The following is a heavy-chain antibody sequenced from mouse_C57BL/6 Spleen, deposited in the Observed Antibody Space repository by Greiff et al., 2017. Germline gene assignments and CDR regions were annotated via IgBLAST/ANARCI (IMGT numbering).Heavy chain of an antibody. CDR2: IDPSDSYT. D-gene: IGHD3-2*02. J-gene: IGHJ3*01. CDR1: GYTFNSYW. V-gene: IGHV1-69*01. Sequence: QVQLQQPGAELVMPGASVKLSCKASGYTFNSYWMHWVKQRPGQGLEWIGEIDPSDSYTNYNQKFKGKSTLTVDKSSSTAYRQLSSLTSEDSAVYYCARSKTAQATTFAYWGQGTLVTVSA. CDR3: ARSKTAQATTFAY.